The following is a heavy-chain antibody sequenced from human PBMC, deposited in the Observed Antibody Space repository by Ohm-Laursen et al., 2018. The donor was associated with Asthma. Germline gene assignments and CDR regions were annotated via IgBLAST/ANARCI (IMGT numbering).Heavy chain of an antibody. Sequence: SDTLSLTCTVSGGSISSSSYYWGWIRQPPGKGLEWIGSIYYSGSTYYNPFLKSRVTISVDTSKNQFSLKLSSVTAADTAVYYCARRDGYKSYYFDYWGQGTLVTVSP. CDR3: ARRDGYKSYYFDY. J-gene: IGHJ4*02. D-gene: IGHD5-24*01. CDR1: GGSISSSSYY. V-gene: IGHV4-39*01. CDR2: IYYSGST.